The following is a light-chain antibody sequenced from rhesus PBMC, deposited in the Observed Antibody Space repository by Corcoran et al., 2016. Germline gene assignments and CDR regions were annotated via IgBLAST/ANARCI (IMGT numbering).Light chain of an antibody. CDR1: QGISSY. CDR2: YAN. J-gene: IGKJ2*01. Sequence: DIQMSQSPSSLSASVGDRVTITCRASQGISSYLNWYQQKPGKAPKLLIYYANSLASGVPSMFSGSGSGTDYTLTISSLQPEDFATYYYQQGYSTPYSFGQGTKVEIK. V-gene: IGKV1-32*03. CDR3: QQGYSTPYS.